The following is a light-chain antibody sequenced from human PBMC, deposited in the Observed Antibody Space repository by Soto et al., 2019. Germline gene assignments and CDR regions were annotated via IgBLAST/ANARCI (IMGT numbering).Light chain of an antibody. J-gene: IGKJ4*01. CDR2: GAF. V-gene: IGKV3-15*01. CDR1: QSVSYN. Sequence: EIVMTQSPATLSVSPGETATLSCRASQSVSYNLAWYQQKPGQGPRLLVYGAFTRATGIPARFSGSVSGTEFTRTISSLQSEDFAVYYCHQYKNWPPLTFGGGNKVEIK. CDR3: HQYKNWPPLT.